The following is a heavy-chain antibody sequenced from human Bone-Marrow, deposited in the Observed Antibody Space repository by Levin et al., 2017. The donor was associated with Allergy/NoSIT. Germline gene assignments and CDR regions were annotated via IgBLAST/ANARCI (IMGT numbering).Heavy chain of an antibody. V-gene: IGHV3-30*18. J-gene: IGHJ4*02. Sequence: SCAASGFSFSSYAMHWVRQAPGKGLEWVALISYAGSNDYYADSVKGRFTISRDNSKNTLYLQMESLRTEDTAVYYCAKLAGVLDYWGQGTLVTVSS. D-gene: IGHD6-19*01. CDR1: GFSFSSYA. CDR2: ISYAGSND. CDR3: AKLAGVLDY.